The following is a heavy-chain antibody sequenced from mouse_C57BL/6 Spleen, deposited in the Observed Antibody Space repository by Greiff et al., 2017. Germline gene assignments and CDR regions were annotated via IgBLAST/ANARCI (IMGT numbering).Heavy chain of an antibody. CDR2: IYPRSGNT. V-gene: IGHV1-81*01. CDR1: GYNFTGYG. Sequence: QVQLQQSGAELARPGASVKLSCKASGYNFTGYGISWVKQRTGQGLEWIGGIYPRSGNTYYNEKFQGKATLTADKSSSTAYMALRSLTSEDSAVYVGSRYYYGSSYYYAMDYWGQGTSVTVSS. D-gene: IGHD1-1*01. J-gene: IGHJ4*01. CDR3: SRYYYGSSYYYAMDY.